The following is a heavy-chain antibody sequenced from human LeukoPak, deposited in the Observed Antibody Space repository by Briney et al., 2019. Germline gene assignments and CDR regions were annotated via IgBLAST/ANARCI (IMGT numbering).Heavy chain of an antibody. J-gene: IGHJ4*02. CDR3: AKYGSGTYYNGLH. D-gene: IGHD3-10*01. CDR1: GFTYSSYA. CDR2: ISYDGSNK. V-gene: IGHV3-30-3*02. Sequence: GGSLRLSCAASGFTYSSYAMHWVRQAPGKGLEWVAVISYDGSNKYYADSVKGRFTLSRDNSKSTLYLQMNSLRDEDTALYYCAKYGSGTYYNGLHWGQGTLVTVSS.